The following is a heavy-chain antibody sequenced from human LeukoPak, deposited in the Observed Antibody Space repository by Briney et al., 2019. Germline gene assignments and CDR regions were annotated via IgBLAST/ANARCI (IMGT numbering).Heavy chain of an antibody. CDR2: ISGYNHNT. D-gene: IGHD3-16*01. V-gene: IGHV1-18*04. CDR3: ARDNTRLRLGESPSGYNWFDP. Sequence: ASVKVSCKISDDNPTIRGFSWVRQAPGQGLEWMGWISGYNHNTNYAQKFQGRVTLTTDTSTTTLYMELRSLTSDDTAVYYCARDNTRLRLGESPSGYNWFDPWGQGTLVTVSS. CDR1: DDNPTIRG. J-gene: IGHJ5*02.